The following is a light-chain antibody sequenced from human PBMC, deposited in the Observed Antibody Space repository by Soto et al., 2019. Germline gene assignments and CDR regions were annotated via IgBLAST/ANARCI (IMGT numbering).Light chain of an antibody. J-gene: IGKJ5*01. CDR2: GAS. Sequence: EIVLTQSPGTLSLSPGGRATLSCRASQSVSSYILAWYQQKPGQPPRLLISGASSRATGIPDRFSGSGSGTDFTLTINRLEPEDFALYHCQQYGASPITFGQGTRLEIK. CDR3: QQYGASPIT. CDR1: QSVSSYI. V-gene: IGKV3-20*01.